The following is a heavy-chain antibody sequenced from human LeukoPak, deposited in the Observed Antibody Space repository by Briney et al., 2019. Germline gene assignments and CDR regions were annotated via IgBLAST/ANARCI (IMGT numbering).Heavy chain of an antibody. CDR1: GYTFTSYG. J-gene: IGHJ4*02. CDR3: ARDHGSYYDPFYY. D-gene: IGHD1-26*01. Sequence: GASVKVSCKASGYTFTSYGISWVRQAPGQGLEWMGIINPSGGSTSYAQKFQGRVTMTRDTSTSTVYMELSSLRSEDTAVYYCARDHGSYYDPFYYWGQGTLVTVSS. CDR2: INPSGGST. V-gene: IGHV1-46*01.